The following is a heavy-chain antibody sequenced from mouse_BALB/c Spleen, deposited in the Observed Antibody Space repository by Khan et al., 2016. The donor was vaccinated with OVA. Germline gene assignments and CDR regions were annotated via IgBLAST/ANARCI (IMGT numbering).Heavy chain of an antibody. J-gene: IGHJ3*01. CDR2: ISSGGDYT. Sequence: DVMLVESGGDLVKPGGSLKLSCAASGFIFSSYSMSWVRQTPDKRLEWVATISSGGDYTYHPDSVKGRFTISRDDAKNTLYLQMSSLKSEDTAMYYCASHLTGSFAYWGQGTLVTVSA. CDR1: GFIFSSYS. D-gene: IGHD4-1*01. CDR3: ASHLTGSFAY. V-gene: IGHV5-6*02.